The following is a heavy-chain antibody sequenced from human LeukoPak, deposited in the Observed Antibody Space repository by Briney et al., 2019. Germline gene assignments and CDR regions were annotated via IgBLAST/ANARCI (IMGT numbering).Heavy chain of an antibody. D-gene: IGHD3-10*01. CDR3: ARGRYYGSGSYYFSDAFDI. CDR2: IYHSGCT. CDR1: GDSISNYY. J-gene: IGHJ3*02. Sequence: SETLSLTCTVSGDSISNYYWSWLRQTPGKGLEWIGYIYHSGCTYYNPSLKSRVTISVDRSKNQFSLKLSSVTAADTAVYYCARGRYYGSGSYYFSDAFDIWGQGTMVTVSS. V-gene: IGHV4-59*12.